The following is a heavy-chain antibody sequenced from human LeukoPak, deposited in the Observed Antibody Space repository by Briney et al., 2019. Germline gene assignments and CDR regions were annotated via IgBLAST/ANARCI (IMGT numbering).Heavy chain of an antibody. V-gene: IGHV3-23*01. Sequence: GGSLRLSCAASGFTFSSYAMSWVRRAPGEGLEWVSAISGSGGSTYYADSVKGRFTISRDNSKNTLYLQMKSLRAEDTAVYYCAKEGWRDFKYDYVWGSHRPPHNWFDPWGQGTLVTVSS. CDR3: AKEGWRDFKYDYVWGSHRPPHNWFDP. D-gene: IGHD3-16*02. J-gene: IGHJ5*02. CDR1: GFTFSSYA. CDR2: ISGSGGST.